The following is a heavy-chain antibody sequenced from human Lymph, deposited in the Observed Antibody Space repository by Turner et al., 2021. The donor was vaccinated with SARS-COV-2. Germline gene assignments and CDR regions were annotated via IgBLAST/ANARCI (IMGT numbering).Heavy chain of an antibody. CDR1: GFTFSTYS. Sequence: EVPLVESGGGLVAPGGPLRLSCAASGFTFSTYSMNWVRQAPGKGLEWISSISSSSSYIYYADSVKGRFTITRDDAKNSLYLQMNSLRAEDTAVYYCARDIPTTADYFDYWGQGTLVTVSS. D-gene: IGHD4-17*01. CDR3: ARDIPTTADYFDY. CDR2: ISSSSSYI. J-gene: IGHJ4*02. V-gene: IGHV3-21*01.